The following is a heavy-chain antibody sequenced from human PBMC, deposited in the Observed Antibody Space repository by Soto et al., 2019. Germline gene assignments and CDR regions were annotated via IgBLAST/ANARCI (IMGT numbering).Heavy chain of an antibody. D-gene: IGHD3-10*01. V-gene: IGHV3-11*05. Sequence: QVQLVESGGGLVKPGGSLRLSCAASGFTFSDYYMSWIRQAPGKGLEWVSYISSSSSYTNYADSVKGRFTSSRDNAKNSLYLQMNSLRAEDTAVYYCAKFRGGGYYYGMDVWGQGTTVTVSS. J-gene: IGHJ6*02. CDR2: ISSSSSYT. CDR1: GFTFSDYY. CDR3: AKFRGGGYYYGMDV.